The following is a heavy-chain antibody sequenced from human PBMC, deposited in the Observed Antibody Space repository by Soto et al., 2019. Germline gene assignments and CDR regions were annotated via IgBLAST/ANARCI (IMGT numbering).Heavy chain of an antibody. D-gene: IGHD3-3*01. CDR2: ISYDGSNK. V-gene: IGHV3-30-3*01. J-gene: IGHJ3*02. Sequence: QVQLVESGGGVVQPGRSLRLSCAASGFTFSSYAMHWVRQAPGKGLEWVASISYDGSNKYYADSVKGRFTISRDNSKNTLYLQMNRLRAEDTAVYYCARDLSRSGYYTSSFDIWGQGTMVTVSS. CDR1: GFTFSSYA. CDR3: ARDLSRSGYYTSSFDI.